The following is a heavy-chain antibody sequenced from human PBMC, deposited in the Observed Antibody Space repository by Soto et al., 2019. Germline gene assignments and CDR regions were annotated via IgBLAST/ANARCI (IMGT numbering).Heavy chain of an antibody. V-gene: IGHV3-7*01. CDR1: GFTFSSYW. Sequence: GSLRLSCAASGFTFSSYWMSWVRQAPGKGLEWVADIKQDGSEKYYVDSVKGRFTISRDNAKNSLYLQMNSLRAEDTAVYYCARDSIAAAGIFDYWGQGTLVTVSS. CDR2: IKQDGSEK. J-gene: IGHJ4*02. D-gene: IGHD6-13*01. CDR3: ARDSIAAAGIFDY.